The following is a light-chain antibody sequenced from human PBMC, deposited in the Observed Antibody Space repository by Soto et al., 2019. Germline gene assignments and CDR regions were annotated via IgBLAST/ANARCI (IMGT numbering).Light chain of an antibody. Sequence: EVVLTQSPATLSLSPGEGATLSCRASQSTGNYLAWYQQKPGQAPRLLIYATSNRATGIPARFSGGGSGTDFTLTISSLEPEDFAVYYCQQRSSWPFTFGPGTKVDIK. CDR2: ATS. CDR1: QSTGNY. V-gene: IGKV3-11*01. CDR3: QQRSSWPFT. J-gene: IGKJ3*01.